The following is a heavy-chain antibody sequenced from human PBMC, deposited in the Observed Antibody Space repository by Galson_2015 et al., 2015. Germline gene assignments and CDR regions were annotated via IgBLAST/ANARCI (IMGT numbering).Heavy chain of an antibody. CDR2: ISSSSSYM. Sequence: SLRLSCAASGFTFSSYSMNWVRQAPGKGLEWVSSISSSSSYMYYADSVKGRFTISRDNAKNSLYLQMNSLRAEDTAVYYCARDNIYYDILTDYYNGDAFDIWGQGTMVTVSS. D-gene: IGHD3-9*01. CDR3: ARDNIYYDILTDYYNGDAFDI. J-gene: IGHJ3*02. CDR1: GFTFSSYS. V-gene: IGHV3-21*01.